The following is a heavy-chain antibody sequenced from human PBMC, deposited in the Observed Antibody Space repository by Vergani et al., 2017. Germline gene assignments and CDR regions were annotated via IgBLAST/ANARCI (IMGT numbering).Heavy chain of an antibody. CDR2: ISSSSSYI. CDR3: ARLAVAGNWFDP. D-gene: IGHD6-19*01. V-gene: IGHV3-21*01. CDR1: GFTFSSYS. Sequence: EVQLVESGGGLVKPGGSLRLSCAASGFTFSSYSMNWVRQAPGKGLGWVSSISSSSSYIYYADSVKGRLTISRDNAKNSLYLQMNSLRAEDTAVYYCARLAVAGNWFDPWGQGTLVTVSS. J-gene: IGHJ5*02.